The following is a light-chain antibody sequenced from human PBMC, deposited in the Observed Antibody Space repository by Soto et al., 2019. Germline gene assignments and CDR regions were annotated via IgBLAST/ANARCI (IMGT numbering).Light chain of an antibody. Sequence: DIVMTQSPDSLAVSLGERATINCKSSQSVLYSSNNKNYVAWYQQKPGQPPKLIVYWASTRDYGVPERFSGSGSGTDFTLTISSVQAEDVAVYYCQQYYRTPLTFGGGTKVDIK. CDR3: QQYYRTPLT. V-gene: IGKV4-1*01. CDR2: WAS. CDR1: QSVLYSSNNKNY. J-gene: IGKJ4*01.